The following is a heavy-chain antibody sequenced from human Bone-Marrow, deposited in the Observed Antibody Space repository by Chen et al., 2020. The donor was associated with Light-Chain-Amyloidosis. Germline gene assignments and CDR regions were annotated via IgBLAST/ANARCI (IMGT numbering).Heavy chain of an antibody. CDR1: GFTFRTSW. Sequence: DVQLLESGGGLVQPGGSLRLSCAASGFTFRTSWMHWVRQAPGKGLVWVSRINPDGTRVDYADSVRGRFTISRDDAKRTVYLKMNSLRAEDTAVYYCSREFTGYDDYWGHGTLVPVSS. CDR2: INPDGTRV. J-gene: IGHJ4*01. D-gene: IGHD5-12*01. CDR3: SREFTGYDDY. V-gene: IGHV3-74*01.